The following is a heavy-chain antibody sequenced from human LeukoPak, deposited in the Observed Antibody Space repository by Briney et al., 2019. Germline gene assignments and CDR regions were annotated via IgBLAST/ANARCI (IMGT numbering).Heavy chain of an antibody. CDR1: GGSISSYY. CDR3: ASTVVTRIGYAFDI. CDR2: IYTSGST. Sequence: SETLSLTCTVSGGSISSYYWSWIRRPAGKGLEWIGRIYTSGSTNYNPSLKSRVTMSVDTSKNQFSLKLSSVTAADTAVYYCASTVVTRIGYAFDIWGQGTMVTVSS. V-gene: IGHV4-4*07. J-gene: IGHJ3*02. D-gene: IGHD2-15*01.